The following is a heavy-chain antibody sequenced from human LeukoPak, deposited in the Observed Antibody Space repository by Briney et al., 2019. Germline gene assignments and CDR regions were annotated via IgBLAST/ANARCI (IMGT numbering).Heavy chain of an antibody. J-gene: IGHJ3*01. CDR1: GSTFISYD. V-gene: IGHV1-8*03. CDR2: MNPNSGNT. CDR3: AREGFDV. Sequence: PVASVKVSCKASGSTFISYDINWVRQATGQGLEWMAYMNPNSGNTGYAQTFQGRVTITWNTSIDTAYMELSSLRSGDTALYYCAREGFDVWGQGTVVTVSS.